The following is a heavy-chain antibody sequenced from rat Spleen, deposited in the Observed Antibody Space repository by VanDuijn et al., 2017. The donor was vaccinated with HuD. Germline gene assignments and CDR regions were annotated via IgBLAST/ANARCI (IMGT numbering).Heavy chain of an antibody. Sequence: EVQLVESGGGLVQPGRSLKLSCAASGFTFSDSNMAWVRQAPTKGLEWVASISPTGGSTYYSGSVKGRFTISRDNAKSTLYLQMDSLRSEDTATYYCSREGLYGNFFDYCGQGVMVTVSS. J-gene: IGHJ2*01. CDR1: GFTFSDSN. CDR3: SREGLYGNFFDY. CDR2: ISPTGGST. V-gene: IGHV5S23*01. D-gene: IGHD1-11*01.